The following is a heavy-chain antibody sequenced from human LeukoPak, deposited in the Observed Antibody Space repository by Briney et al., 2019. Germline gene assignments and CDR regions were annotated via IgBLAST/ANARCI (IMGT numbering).Heavy chain of an antibody. CDR3: ASSIHRVRGVIIDAFDI. D-gene: IGHD3-10*01. J-gene: IGHJ3*02. V-gene: IGHV1-18*01. Sequence: ASVKVSCKASGYTFTSYGISWVRQAPGQGLEWMGWISAYNGNTNYAQKLQGRVTMTTDTSTSTAYMELRSLRSDDTAVYYCASSIHRVRGVIIDAFDIWGQGTMVTVSS. CDR2: ISAYNGNT. CDR1: GYTFTSYG.